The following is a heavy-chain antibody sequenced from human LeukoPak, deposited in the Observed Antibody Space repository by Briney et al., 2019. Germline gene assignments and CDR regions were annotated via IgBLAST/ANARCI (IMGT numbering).Heavy chain of an antibody. Sequence: PGGSLRLSCAASGFTFSSYWMSWVRQAPGKGLEWVANIKQDGSEKYYVDSVKGRFTISRDNAKKSLYLQMNSLRAEDTAVYYCAKLGEGGYSYDYLPYCFDYWGQGTLVTVSS. D-gene: IGHD5-18*01. V-gene: IGHV3-7*01. J-gene: IGHJ4*02. CDR1: GFTFSSYW. CDR3: AKLGEGGYSYDYLPYCFDY. CDR2: IKQDGSEK.